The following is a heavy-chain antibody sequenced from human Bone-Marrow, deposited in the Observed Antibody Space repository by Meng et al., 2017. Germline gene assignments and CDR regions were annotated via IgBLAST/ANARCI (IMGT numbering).Heavy chain of an antibody. J-gene: IGHJ4*02. D-gene: IGHD1-7*01. V-gene: IGHV1-69*13. CDR1: GGTFISYD. Sequence: SVKVSCKASGGTFISYDISWVRQAPGQGLEWMGGRIPIFGTANYAQKFQGRVTITADESTSTAYMEMSSLRSEDTAVYYCARETTGTTGADYWGQGTLVTVSS. CDR3: ARETTGTTGADY. CDR2: RIPIFGTA.